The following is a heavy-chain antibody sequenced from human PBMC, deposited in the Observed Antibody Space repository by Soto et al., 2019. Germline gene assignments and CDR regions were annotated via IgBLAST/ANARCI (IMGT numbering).Heavy chain of an antibody. CDR1: GFTFSSYW. D-gene: IGHD3-9*01. Sequence: EVQLVESGGGLVQPGGSLRLSCAASGFTFSSYWMSWVRQAPGKGLEWVANIKQDGSEKYYVDSVKGRFTISRDNAKNSLYLQMNGLRAEDTAVYYCARERIRYFDRRTFAYGGQGPLVTVSS. J-gene: IGHJ4*02. V-gene: IGHV3-7*01. CDR2: IKQDGSEK. CDR3: ARERIRYFDRRTFAY.